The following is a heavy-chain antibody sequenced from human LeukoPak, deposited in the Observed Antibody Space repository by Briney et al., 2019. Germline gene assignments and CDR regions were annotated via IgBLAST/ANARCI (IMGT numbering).Heavy chain of an antibody. CDR1: GYSFTNYG. D-gene: IGHD4-11*01. CDR2: ISAHNGNT. Sequence: AASVKVSCKASGYSFTNYGIIWVRQTPGQGLQWIGWISAHNGNTNYAQKLQGRVTLTTDTSTSTVYMELRSLTSDDTAVYYCARAETTLLLNYWGQGTLVTVSS. J-gene: IGHJ4*02. V-gene: IGHV1-18*01. CDR3: ARAETTLLLNY.